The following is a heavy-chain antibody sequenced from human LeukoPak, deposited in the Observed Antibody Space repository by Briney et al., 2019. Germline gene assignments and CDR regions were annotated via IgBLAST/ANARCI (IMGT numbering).Heavy chain of an antibody. J-gene: IGHJ4*02. CDR3: ARDGGSYLFDY. CDR2: INSDGSWT. Sequence: GGSLRLSCAASGNYWMHWVRQAPGKGLVWVSHINSDGSWTSYADSVKGRFTISKDNAKNTVYLQMNSLRAEDTAVYYCARDGGSYLFDYWGQGTLVTVSS. D-gene: IGHD1-26*01. V-gene: IGHV3-74*01. CDR1: GNYW.